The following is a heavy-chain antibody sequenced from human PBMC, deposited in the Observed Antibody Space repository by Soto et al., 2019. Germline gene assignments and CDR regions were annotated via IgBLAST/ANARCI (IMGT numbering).Heavy chain of an antibody. CDR3: AKDTALYDYGDYSY. V-gene: IGHV3-23*01. CDR1: GFTFSSYA. D-gene: IGHD4-17*01. CDR2: ISGSGGST. Sequence: PGGSLRLSCAASGFTFSSYAMSWVRQAPGKGLEWVSAISGSGGSTFYADSVKGRFTISRDNPKNTLYLQMNSLRAEDTAVYYCAKDTALYDYGDYSYWGQGTLVTVSS. J-gene: IGHJ4*02.